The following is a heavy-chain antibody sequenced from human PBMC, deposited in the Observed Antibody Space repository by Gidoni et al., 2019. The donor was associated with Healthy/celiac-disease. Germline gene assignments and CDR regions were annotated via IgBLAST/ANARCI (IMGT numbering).Heavy chain of an antibody. CDR1: GYSITSGYY. V-gene: IGHV4-38-2*01. J-gene: IGHJ4*02. CDR2: IYHSGST. CDR3: ARGTLTTVTPFDY. Sequence: QVQLQESGPGLVKPSETLSLTCAVSGYSITSGYYWGWIRQPPGKGLEWIGSIYHSGSTYYNPSLKSRVTISVDTSKNHFSLKLSSVTAADTAVYYCARGTLTTVTPFDYWGQGTLVTVSS. D-gene: IGHD4-17*01.